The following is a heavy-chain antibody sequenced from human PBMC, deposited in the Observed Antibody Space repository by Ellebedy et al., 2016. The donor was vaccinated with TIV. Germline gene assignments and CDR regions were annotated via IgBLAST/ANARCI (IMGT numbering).Heavy chain of an antibody. V-gene: IGHV4-34*01. J-gene: IGHJ6*02. D-gene: IGHD6-6*01. CDR2: INHSGSP. CDR1: GGSFSGYC. Sequence: MPGGSLRLSCAVYGGSFSGYCWSWIRQPPGKGLEWIGEINHSGSPNYNPSLKSRVTISVDTSKNQFSLKLRSVTAADTAVYFCARGVVSPFIVALPDYAMDVWGQGTTVTVSS. CDR3: ARGVVSPFIVALPDYAMDV.